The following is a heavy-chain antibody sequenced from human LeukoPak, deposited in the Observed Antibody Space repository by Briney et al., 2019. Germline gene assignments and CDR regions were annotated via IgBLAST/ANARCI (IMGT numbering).Heavy chain of an antibody. D-gene: IGHD3-3*01. CDR3: ARGEYYDFWSGYFDY. Sequence: PGGSLRLSCAASGFTFSSYSMNWVRQAPGKGLEWVSCISSSSSYIYYADSVKGRFTISRDNAKNSLYLQMNSLRAEDTAVYYCARGEYYDFWSGYFDYWGQGTLVTVSS. J-gene: IGHJ4*02. CDR2: ISSSSSYI. V-gene: IGHV3-21*01. CDR1: GFTFSSYS.